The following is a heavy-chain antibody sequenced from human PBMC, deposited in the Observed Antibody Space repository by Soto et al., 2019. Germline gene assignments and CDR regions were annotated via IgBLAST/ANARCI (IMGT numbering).Heavy chain of an antibody. V-gene: IGHV2-5*02. Sequence: QITLKESGPTLVRPTQTLTLTCAFSGFSLSTSGVGVGWIRQPPGKAREWLAVIYWDDSKYYSPSLRSRLTITKDTSKNQVGRTMINMDPMDPGTYYCAHIGPEGWPLDCWGQGTLVTVSS. D-gene: IGHD6-19*01. CDR3: AHIGPEGWPLDC. CDR2: IYWDDSK. CDR1: GFSLSTSGVG. J-gene: IGHJ4*02.